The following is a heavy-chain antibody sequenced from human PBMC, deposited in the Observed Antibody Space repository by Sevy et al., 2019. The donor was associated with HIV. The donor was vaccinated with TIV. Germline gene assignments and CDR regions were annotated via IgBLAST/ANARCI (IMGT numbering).Heavy chain of an antibody. Sequence: ASVKVSCKASGYTFTSYGISWVRQAPGQGLEWMGCISAYNGNTNYAQKHQGRVTMTTDTSTSTAYMELRSLRSDDTAVYYCARGGKIYDILTGYYIQAFDYWGQGTLVTVSS. D-gene: IGHD3-9*01. J-gene: IGHJ4*02. CDR1: GYTFTSYG. CDR3: ARGGKIYDILTGYYIQAFDY. V-gene: IGHV1-18*01. CDR2: ISAYNGNT.